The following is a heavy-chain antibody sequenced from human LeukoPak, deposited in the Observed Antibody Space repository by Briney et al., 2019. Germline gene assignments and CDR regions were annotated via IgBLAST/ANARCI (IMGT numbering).Heavy chain of an antibody. J-gene: IGHJ4*02. D-gene: IGHD2-21*01. V-gene: IGHV4-59*01. CDR3: ARGVVIAPQTFDY. Sequence: SETLSLTCTVSGDSINGFYWSWIRQPPGKGLEWIGYIYYSGSTNYNPSLESRVTISVDTSKNQFSLKLSSVTAADTAVYYCARGVVIAPQTFDYWGQGTLVTVSS. CDR2: IYYSGST. CDR1: GDSINGFY.